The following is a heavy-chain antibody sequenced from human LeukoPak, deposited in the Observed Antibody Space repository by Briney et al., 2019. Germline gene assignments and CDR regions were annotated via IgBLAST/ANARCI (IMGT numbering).Heavy chain of an antibody. CDR1: GFTVSSNY. V-gene: IGHV3-66*01. J-gene: IGHJ4*02. Sequence: SGGSLRLSCAASGFTVSSNYMSWVRQAPGKGLEWVSVIYSGGSTYYADSVKGRFTISRDNSKNTLYLQMNSLRAEDTAVYYCARVSNYYDSSGYSSLIDYWGQGTLVTVSS. CDR2: IYSGGST. D-gene: IGHD3-22*01. CDR3: ARVSNYYDSSGYSSLIDY.